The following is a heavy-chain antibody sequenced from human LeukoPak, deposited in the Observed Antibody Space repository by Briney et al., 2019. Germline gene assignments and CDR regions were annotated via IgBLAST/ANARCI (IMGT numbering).Heavy chain of an antibody. V-gene: IGHV3-23*01. J-gene: IGHJ6*02. CDR2: ISGSGGST. Sequence: GGSLRLSCAASGFTFSIYAMSWVRQAPGKGLEWVSAISGSGGSTYYADSVKGRFTISRDNSKNTLYLQMNSLRAEDTAVYYCAKSADYYYYYGMDVWGQGTTVTVSS. CDR1: GFTFSIYA. CDR3: AKSADYYYYYGMDV. D-gene: IGHD6-19*01.